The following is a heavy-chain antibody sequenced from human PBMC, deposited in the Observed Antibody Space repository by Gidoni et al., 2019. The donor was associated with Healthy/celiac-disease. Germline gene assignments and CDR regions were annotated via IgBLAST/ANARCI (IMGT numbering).Heavy chain of an antibody. V-gene: IGHV3-23*01. D-gene: IGHD6-6*01. CDR2: ISGSGGST. CDR3: TRDGQLVRGYFDY. CDR1: GFPFSSYA. Sequence: EVQLLESGGGLVQPGGSLRLSCAASGFPFSSYAMSWVRQAPGKGLEWVSAISGSGGSTYYADSVKGRFTISRDNSKNTLYLQMNSLRAEDTAVYYCTRDGQLVRGYFDYWGQGTLVTVSS. J-gene: IGHJ4*02.